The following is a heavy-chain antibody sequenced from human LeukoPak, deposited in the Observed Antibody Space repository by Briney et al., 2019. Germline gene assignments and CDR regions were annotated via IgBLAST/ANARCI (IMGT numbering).Heavy chain of an antibody. Sequence: GGSLRLSCAASGFTFSSYWMSWVRQAPGKGLEWVANMNKDGGEKYYVDSVKGRFTISRDSSKNTLYLQMNSLRAEDTAVYYCARRAGDYSHPYDYWGQGTLVTVSS. V-gene: IGHV3-7*03. CDR1: GFTFSSYW. CDR3: ARRAGDYSHPYDY. CDR2: MNKDGGEK. J-gene: IGHJ4*02. D-gene: IGHD3-22*01.